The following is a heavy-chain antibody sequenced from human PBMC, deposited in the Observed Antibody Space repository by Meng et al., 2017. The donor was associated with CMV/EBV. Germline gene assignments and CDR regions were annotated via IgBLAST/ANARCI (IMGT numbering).Heavy chain of an antibody. V-gene: IGHV3-11*04. CDR2: ISSSGIAI. J-gene: IGHJ5*02. CDR3: ARGSYYDFWSGPRRFDP. CDR1: GFTFSDYY. D-gene: IGHD3-3*01. Sequence: GESLKISCAASGFTFSDYYMSWIRQAPGKGLEWVSYISSSGIAIYYADSVKGRFTISRDNAENSLFLQMNSLRADNTAVYYCARGSYYDFWSGPRRFDPWGQGTLVTVSS.